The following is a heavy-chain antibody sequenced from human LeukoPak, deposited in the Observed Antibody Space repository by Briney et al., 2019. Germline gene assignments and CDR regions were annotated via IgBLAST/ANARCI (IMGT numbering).Heavy chain of an antibody. CDR1: GGTFSSYA. V-gene: IGHV1-69*13. CDR3: VTLKAYGGNSGLNYFDF. CDR2: IIPIFGTA. D-gene: IGHD4-23*01. Sequence: ASVKVSCKASGGTFSSYAISWVRQAPGQGLEWMGGIIPIFGTANYAQKFQGRVTITADESTSTAYMELSSLRSEDTAVYYCVTLKAYGGNSGLNYFDFWGQGTLVTVSS. J-gene: IGHJ4*02.